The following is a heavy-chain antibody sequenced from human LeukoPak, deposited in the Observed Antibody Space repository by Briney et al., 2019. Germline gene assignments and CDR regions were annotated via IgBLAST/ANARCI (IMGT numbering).Heavy chain of an antibody. CDR2: IRNKTHDEAT. Sequence: KPGRSLRLSCTASGFTFGVYSMSWFRQAPGKGLEWVGFIRNKTHDEATEYAASVKGRFIISRDDSKSSVYLQMNSLKTEDTAVYYCTRPTLVPYPAGYWGQGTLVVVSS. D-gene: IGHD2-8*02. CDR3: TRPTLVPYPAGY. CDR1: GFTFGVYS. J-gene: IGHJ4*02. V-gene: IGHV3-49*05.